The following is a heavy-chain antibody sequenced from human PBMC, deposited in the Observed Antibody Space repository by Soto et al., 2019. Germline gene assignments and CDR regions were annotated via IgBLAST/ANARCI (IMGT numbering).Heavy chain of an antibody. D-gene: IGHD2-2*01. V-gene: IGHV3-74*01. CDR2: INSDGSST. CDR3: ARVGYRLLKTAYSSYGMDV. Sequence: GGSLRLSCAASGFTFSSYWMHWVRQAPGKGLVWVSRINSDGSSTSYADSVKGRFTISRDNAKNTLYLQMNSLRAEDTAVYYCARVGYRLLKTAYSSYGMDVWGKGTRVPVSS. J-gene: IGHJ6*04. CDR1: GFTFSSYW.